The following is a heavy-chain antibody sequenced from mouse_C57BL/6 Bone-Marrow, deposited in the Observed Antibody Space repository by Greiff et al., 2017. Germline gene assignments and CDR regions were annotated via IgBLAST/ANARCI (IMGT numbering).Heavy chain of an antibody. Sequence: EVQVVESGPGLVKPSQSLSLTCSVTGYSITSGYYWNWIRQFPGNKLEWMGYISYDGSNNYNPSPKNRISITRDTSKKQFFLKLNSVTTEDTATYYCARGGYGNHAMDYWGQGTSVTVSS. V-gene: IGHV3-6*01. J-gene: IGHJ4*01. CDR1: GYSITSGYY. D-gene: IGHD2-1*01. CDR3: ARGGYGNHAMDY. CDR2: ISYDGSN.